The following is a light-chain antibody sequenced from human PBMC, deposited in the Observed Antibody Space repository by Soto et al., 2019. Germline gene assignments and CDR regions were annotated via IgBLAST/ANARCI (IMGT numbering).Light chain of an antibody. Sequence: EIVLTQSPATVSSSPVEIATLSFRASQTVSNKLAWYQHKPGQAPRLLIYDASNRATGIPARFSGSGSGTDFTLTISSLQTDDFATYYCQQYNSYRTFGQGTKVDIK. J-gene: IGKJ1*01. CDR3: QQYNSYRT. CDR2: DAS. CDR1: QTVSNK. V-gene: IGKV3-11*01.